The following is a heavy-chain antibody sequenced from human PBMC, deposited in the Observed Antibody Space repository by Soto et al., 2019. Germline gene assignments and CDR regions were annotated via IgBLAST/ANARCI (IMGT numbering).Heavy chain of an antibody. D-gene: IGHD2-15*01. V-gene: IGHV3-30*18. CDR1: GFTLRSYG. J-gene: IGHJ4*02. CDR2: ISYDGSNK. CDR3: AKDGAPADGIWTSYFDY. Sequence: GGSLRLSCAAVGFTLRSYGMHWVRQAPGHGLEWVAVISYDGSNKYYADSVKGRLTISRDNYKNTLYLQMNSLRAEDTAVYYCAKDGAPADGIWTSYFDYWGQGTLVTVSS.